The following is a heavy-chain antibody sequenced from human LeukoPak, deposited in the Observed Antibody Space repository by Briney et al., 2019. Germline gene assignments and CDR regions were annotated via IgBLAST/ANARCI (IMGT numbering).Heavy chain of an antibody. V-gene: IGHV4-4*02. Sequence: PSETLSLTCAVSGGSISSSNWWSWVRQPPGKGLEWIGEIYHSGSTNYNPSLKSRVTISVDESKNQFSLKLSSVTAADTAVYYCAKSKRALDAFDIWGQGTMVTVSS. CDR2: IYHSGST. CDR3: AKSKRALDAFDI. CDR1: GGSISSSNW. J-gene: IGHJ3*02.